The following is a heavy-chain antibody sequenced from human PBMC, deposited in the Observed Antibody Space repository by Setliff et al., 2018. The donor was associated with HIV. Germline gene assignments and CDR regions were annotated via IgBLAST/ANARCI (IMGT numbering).Heavy chain of an antibody. V-gene: IGHV4-61*02. CDR1: GGSISSGSYY. Sequence: SETLSLTCTVSGGSISSGSYYWSWIRQPAGKGLEWIGRIYTSGSTNYNPSLESRVTISVDTSKNQFSLKLSSVTAADTAVCYCARGSSWPYYFDYWGQGMLVTVSS. CDR2: IYTSGST. J-gene: IGHJ4*02. D-gene: IGHD6-13*01. CDR3: ARGSSWPYYFDY.